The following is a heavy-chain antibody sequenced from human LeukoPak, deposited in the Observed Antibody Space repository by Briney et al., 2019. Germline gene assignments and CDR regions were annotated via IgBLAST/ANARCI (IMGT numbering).Heavy chain of an antibody. J-gene: IGHJ4*02. CDR3: AKEALGGASDY. V-gene: IGHV3-43*01. D-gene: IGHD3-16*01. CDR1: GFTFDDYT. CDR2: ISWDGGRT. Sequence: GGSLRLSCAASGFTFDDYTMHWVRQAPGKGLEWVSLISWDGGRTYFADSVKGRFTISRDNSKNFLYLQMNSLRTEDTALYYCAKEALGGASDYWGQRTLVTVS.